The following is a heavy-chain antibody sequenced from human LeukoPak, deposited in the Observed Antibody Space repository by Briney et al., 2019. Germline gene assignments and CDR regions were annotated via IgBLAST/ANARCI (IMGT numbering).Heavy chain of an antibody. CDR1: GFTFSSYS. CDR2: ISSSSSYI. CDR3: ARENTLQYNFDY. Sequence: GGSLRLSCAASGFTFSSYSMNWVRQAPGKGLEWVSSISSSSSYIYYADSVKGRFTISRDNAKNSLYLQMNSLRAEDTAVYYCARENTLQYNFDYWGREPWSPSPQ. D-gene: IGHD5-24*01. J-gene: IGHJ4*02. V-gene: IGHV3-21*01.